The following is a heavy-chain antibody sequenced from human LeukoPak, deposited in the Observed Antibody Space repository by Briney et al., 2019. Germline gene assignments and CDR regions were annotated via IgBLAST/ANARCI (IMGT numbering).Heavy chain of an antibody. D-gene: IGHD3-22*01. CDR2: ISYDGSNK. CDR3: AKEEGYYDSSGYSIPYYYYYMDV. J-gene: IGHJ6*03. Sequence: PGGSLRLSCAASGFSFSDYPMHWVRQAPGKGLDWVALISYDGSNKNYADSVKGRFTISRDNSKNTLYLQMNSLRAEDTAVYYCAKEEGYYDSSGYSIPYYYYYMDVWGKGTTVTISS. V-gene: IGHV3-30*04. CDR1: GFSFSDYP.